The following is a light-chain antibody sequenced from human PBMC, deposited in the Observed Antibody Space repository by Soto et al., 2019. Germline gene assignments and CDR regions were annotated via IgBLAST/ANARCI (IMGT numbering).Light chain of an antibody. V-gene: IGKV3-15*01. CDR1: QSVGYY. J-gene: IGKJ1*01. Sequence: EIVMTQSPATLSVSPGGRATLSCRASQSVGYYLAWYQQRPGQAPRLLIFGSSTRATGIPARFSGSGSGTDFTLTISSLQSEDFAVYYCLQYNVRPQTFGQGTKVEI. CDR3: LQYNVRPQT. CDR2: GSS.